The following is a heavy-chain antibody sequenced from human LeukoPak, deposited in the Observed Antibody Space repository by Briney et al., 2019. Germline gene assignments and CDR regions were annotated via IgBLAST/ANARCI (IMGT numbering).Heavy chain of an antibody. J-gene: IGHJ4*02. V-gene: IGHV4-30-4*01. CDR2: IYYSGST. CDR1: GGSISSGDYY. CDR3: ARDPAWGALDY. D-gene: IGHD3-16*01. Sequence: SQTLSLTCTVSGGSISSGDYYWSWIRQPPGKGLEWIGYIYYSGSTYYNPSLKSRVTISVDTSKNQFPLKLSSVTAADTAVYYCARDPAWGALDYWGQGTLVTVSS.